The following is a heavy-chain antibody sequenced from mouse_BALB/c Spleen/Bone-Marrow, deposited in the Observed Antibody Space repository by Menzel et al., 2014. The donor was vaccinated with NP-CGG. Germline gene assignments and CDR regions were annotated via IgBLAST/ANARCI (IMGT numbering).Heavy chain of an antibody. J-gene: IGHJ4*01. D-gene: IGHD2-3*01. V-gene: IGHV2-6-4*01. CDR3: ARKDGGYYVMDY. CDR1: GFSLSRYN. CDR2: IWGGGGT. Sequence: VKVVESGPGLVAPSQNLSITCTVSGFSLSRYNIHWIRQPPGKGLEWLGMIWGGGGTVHNSALKSRLRISKDNSKSQIFLKINSLQIDDTAMYYCARKDGGYYVMDYWGQGTSVTVSS.